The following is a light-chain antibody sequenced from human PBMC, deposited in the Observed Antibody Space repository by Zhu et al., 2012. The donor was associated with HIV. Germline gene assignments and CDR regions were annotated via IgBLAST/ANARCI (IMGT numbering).Light chain of an antibody. J-gene: IGKJ4*01. Sequence: MLLTQSPATLSVSPGERATLSCRASETIKSDLAWYQQKPGQAPRLLIYDTPTRATGVPARFSGSGSGTEFTLTISSLQSEDFAVYYCQQYDDWPPLTFGGGPRWRSN. CDR2: DTP. V-gene: IGKV3-15*01. CDR3: QQYDDWPPLT. CDR1: ETIKSD.